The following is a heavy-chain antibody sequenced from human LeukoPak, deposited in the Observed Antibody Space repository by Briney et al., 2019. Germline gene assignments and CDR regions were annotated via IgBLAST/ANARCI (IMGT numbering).Heavy chain of an antibody. D-gene: IGHD6-6*01. CDR1: GFSFSSYG. CDR2: INGSGGST. J-gene: IGHJ6*03. V-gene: IGHV3-23*01. CDR3: ARADSSIAARLSRSSIFNYYYYMVV. Sequence: GGSLRLSCAASGFSFSSYGMSWVRQAPGKGLEWVSDINGSGGSTYYADSVKGRFTISRDNFKNTLFLQMNSLRAEDTAVYYCARADSSIAARLSRSSIFNYYYYMVVWGKGTTVTVSS.